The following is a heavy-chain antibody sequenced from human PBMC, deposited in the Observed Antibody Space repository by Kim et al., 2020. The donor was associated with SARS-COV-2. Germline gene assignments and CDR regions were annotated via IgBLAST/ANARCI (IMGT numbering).Heavy chain of an antibody. J-gene: IGHJ2*01. Sequence: VKSRITINPDTSKNQFSLQLNSVTPEDTAVYYCARERALSGSWYYWYFDLWGRGTLVTVSS. V-gene: IGHV6-1*01. CDR3: ARERALSGSWYYWYFDL. D-gene: IGHD6-13*01.